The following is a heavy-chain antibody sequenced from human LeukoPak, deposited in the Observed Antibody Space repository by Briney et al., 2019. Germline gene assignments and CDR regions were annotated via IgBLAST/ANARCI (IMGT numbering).Heavy chain of an antibody. CDR1: GFTFSSYS. Sequence: GGSLRLSCAASGFTFSSYSMNWVGQAPGKGLEWVSSISSSSSYIYYADSVKGRFTISRDNAKNPLYLQMNSLRAEDRALYYCARVAPLFDSVVVPTASDYWGQGTLVTVSS. J-gene: IGHJ4*02. CDR2: ISSSSSYI. D-gene: IGHD2-2*01. V-gene: IGHV3-21*01. CDR3: ARVAPLFDSVVVPTASDY.